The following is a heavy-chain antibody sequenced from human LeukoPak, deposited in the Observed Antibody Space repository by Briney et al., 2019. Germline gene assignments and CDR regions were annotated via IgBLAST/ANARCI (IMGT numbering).Heavy chain of an antibody. CDR2: ISDIGGST. CDR3: AKDPGGSAYDC. V-gene: IGHV3-23*01. D-gene: IGHD3-10*01. Sequence: GGSLGLSCAASGFTFSTSAMSWVRQAPGKGLEGVSDISDIGGSTFYADSVQGRFTISRDNSKNTLYLQMNSLRVEDTAVYYCAKDPGGSAYDCWGQGTLVSVSS. J-gene: IGHJ4*02. CDR1: GFTFSTSA.